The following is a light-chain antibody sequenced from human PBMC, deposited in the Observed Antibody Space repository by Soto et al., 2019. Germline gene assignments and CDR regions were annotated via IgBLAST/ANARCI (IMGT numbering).Light chain of an antibody. CDR1: SNNVGGYNY. Sequence: QSVLTQPRSVSGSPGQSVTISCTGASNNVGGYNYVSWYPNHPGKVPQLIIYDVTKRPSGVPDRFSGSKSGNTASLTISGLQVEDEADYYCCSYAGTFTWIFGGGPKLTVL. J-gene: IGLJ2*01. CDR2: DVT. V-gene: IGLV2-11*01. CDR3: CSYAGTFTWI.